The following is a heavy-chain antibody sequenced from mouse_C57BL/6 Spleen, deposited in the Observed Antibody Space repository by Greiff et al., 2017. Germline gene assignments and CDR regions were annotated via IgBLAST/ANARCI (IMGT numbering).Heavy chain of an antibody. V-gene: IGHV1-72*01. J-gene: IGHJ2*01. Sequence: QVQLQQPGAELVKPGASVKLSCKASGYTFTSYWMHWVKQRPGRGLEWIGRIYPNSGGTKYNEKFKGKATLTVDKPSSTAYMQLSSLTSEDSAVYYCARSGDSSGSFDYWGQGTTLTVSS. CDR2: IYPNSGGT. D-gene: IGHD3-2*02. CDR1: GYTFTSYW. CDR3: ARSGDSSGSFDY.